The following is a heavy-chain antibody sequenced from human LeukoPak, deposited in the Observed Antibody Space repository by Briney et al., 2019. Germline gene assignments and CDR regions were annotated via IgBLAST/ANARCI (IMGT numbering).Heavy chain of an antibody. Sequence: SETLSLTCTVSGGSISSYYWSWIRQPPGKGLEWIGYIYKTGNTNYNPSLMRRVTISEDTSNNQVSLTLVSVTAADTAVYYCARHSDNGAYYCSLNWYFDRWGRGTLVTVSS. CDR2: IYKTGNT. CDR3: ARHSDNGAYYCSLNWYFDR. J-gene: IGHJ2*01. V-gene: IGHV4-59*08. D-gene: IGHD3-22*01. CDR1: GGSISSYY.